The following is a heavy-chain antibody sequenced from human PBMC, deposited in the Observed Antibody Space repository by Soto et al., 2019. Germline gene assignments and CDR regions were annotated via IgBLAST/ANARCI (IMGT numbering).Heavy chain of an antibody. V-gene: IGHV1-2*04. CDR2: INPNSGGT. J-gene: IGHJ6*02. CDR3: ARDQLNNWNDDLGGYYYYYGMDV. D-gene: IGHD1-20*01. CDR1: GYTFTGYY. Sequence: ASVKVSCKASGYTFTGYYMHWVRQAPGQGLEWMGWINPNSGGTNYAQKFQGWVTMTRDTSISTAYMELSRLGSDDTAVYYCARDQLNNWNDDLGGYYYYYGMDVWGQGTTVTVSS.